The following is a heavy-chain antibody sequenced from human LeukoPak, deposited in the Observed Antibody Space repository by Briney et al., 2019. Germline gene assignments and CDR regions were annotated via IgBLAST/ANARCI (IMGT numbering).Heavy chain of an antibody. J-gene: IGHJ4*02. CDR3: ASYDTSGYFDY. V-gene: IGHV4-30-4*01. CDR1: GGSFSSGDYC. CDR2: IYYSGSA. D-gene: IGHD3-22*01. Sequence: SETLSLTCTVSGGSFSSGDYCWSWIRQPPGKGLEWIGYIYYSGSAFYNPSLKSRVTVSVDTSKNQLSLKLSSVTAADTAVYYCASYDTSGYFDYWGQGTLVTVSS.